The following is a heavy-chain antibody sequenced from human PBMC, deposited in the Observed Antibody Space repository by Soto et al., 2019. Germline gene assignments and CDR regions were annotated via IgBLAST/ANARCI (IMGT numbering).Heavy chain of an antibody. D-gene: IGHD2-15*01. CDR2: IYSGGST. J-gene: IGHJ3*02. CDR3: ARYCSGGSCYDAFDI. CDR1: GFTVSSNY. Sequence: PGGSLRLSCAASGFTVSSNYMSWVRQAPGKGLEWVSVIYSGGSTYYADSVKGRFTISRHNSKNTLYLQMNSLRAEDTAVYYCARYCSGGSCYDAFDIWGQGTMVTV. V-gene: IGHV3-53*04.